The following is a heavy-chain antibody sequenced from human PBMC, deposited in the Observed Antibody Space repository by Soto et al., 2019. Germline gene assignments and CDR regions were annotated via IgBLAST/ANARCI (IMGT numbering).Heavy chain of an antibody. D-gene: IGHD3-9*01. CDR3: ARGRRAILTGYYLLYYGMDV. V-gene: IGHV4-34*01. CDR1: GGSFSGYY. Sequence: LSLTCAVYGGSFSGYYWSWIRQPPGKGLEWIGEINHSGSTNYNPSLKSRVTISVDTSKNQFSLKLSSVTAADTAVYYCARGRRAILTGYYLLYYGMDVWGQGTTVTVSS. CDR2: INHSGST. J-gene: IGHJ6*02.